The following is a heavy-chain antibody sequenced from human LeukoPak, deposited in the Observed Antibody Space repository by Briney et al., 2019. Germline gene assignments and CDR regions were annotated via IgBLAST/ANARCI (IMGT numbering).Heavy chain of an antibody. J-gene: IGHJ3*02. CDR2: INHSGST. CDR1: GGSFSGYY. V-gene: IGHV4-34*01. CDR3: ARYDTYYYDSSGYSRAFDI. Sequence: PSETLSLTCAVYGGSFSGYYWSWIRQPPGKGLEWIGEINHSGSTNYNPSLKNRVTISVDTSKNQFSLKLSSVTAADTAVYYCARYDTYYYDSSGYSRAFDIWGQGTMVTVSS. D-gene: IGHD3-22*01.